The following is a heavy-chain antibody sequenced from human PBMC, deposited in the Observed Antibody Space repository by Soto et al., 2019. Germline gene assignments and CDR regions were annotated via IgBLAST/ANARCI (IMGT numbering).Heavy chain of an antibody. Sequence: QLQLQESGPGLVKPSETLSLTCTVSGGSISSSSYYWGWIRQPPGKGLEWIGSIYYSGSTYYNPSLKSRVTISVDTSKNQFSLKLSSVTAADTAVYYCARRGGGSFTNWFDPWGQGTLVTVSS. D-gene: IGHD2-15*01. J-gene: IGHJ5*02. V-gene: IGHV4-39*01. CDR1: GGSISSSSYY. CDR3: ARRGGGSFTNWFDP. CDR2: IYYSGST.